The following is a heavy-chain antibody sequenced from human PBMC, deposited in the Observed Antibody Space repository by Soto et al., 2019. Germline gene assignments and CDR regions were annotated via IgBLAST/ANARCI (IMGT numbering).Heavy chain of an antibody. CDR2: IYYSGST. J-gene: IGHJ4*02. D-gene: IGHD6-13*01. CDR3: ARVASAGLDY. CDR1: GGSISSYY. V-gene: IGHV4-59*07. Sequence: SDTLSLTCTVSGGSISSYYWIWIRQPPGKGLEWIGYIYYSGSTNYNPSLKSRVTISVDTSKNQFSLKLSSVTAADTAVYYCARVASAGLDYWGQGTLVTVSS.